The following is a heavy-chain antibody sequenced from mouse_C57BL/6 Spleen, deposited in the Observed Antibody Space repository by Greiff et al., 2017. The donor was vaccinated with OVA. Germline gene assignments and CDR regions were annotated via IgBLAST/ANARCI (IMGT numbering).Heavy chain of an antibody. D-gene: IGHD2-5*01. CDR1: GYAFSSYW. J-gene: IGHJ2*01. Sequence: VQLVESGAELVKPGASVKISCKASGYAFSSYWMNWVKQRPGKGLEWIGQIYPGDGDTNYNGKFKGKATLTADKSSSTAYMQLSSLTSEDSAVYFCARGASYYSNYFDYWGQGTTLTVSS. V-gene: IGHV1-80*01. CDR3: ARGASYYSNYFDY. CDR2: IYPGDGDT.